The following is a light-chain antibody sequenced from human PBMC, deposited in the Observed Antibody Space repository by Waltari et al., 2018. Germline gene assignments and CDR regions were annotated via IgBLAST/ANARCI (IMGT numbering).Light chain of an antibody. V-gene: IGLV3-10*01. Sequence: SYELTQPPSVSVSPGQTARIACSGTALPKKFAYWYQQRSGQAPVLVIYEDNKRPDGIPDKFSGSRSGRVATLTISGDQVEDEGDYFCFSTDGSHTHGVFGSGTKV. CDR1: ALPKKF. CDR3: FSTDGSHTHGV. CDR2: EDN. J-gene: IGLJ6*01.